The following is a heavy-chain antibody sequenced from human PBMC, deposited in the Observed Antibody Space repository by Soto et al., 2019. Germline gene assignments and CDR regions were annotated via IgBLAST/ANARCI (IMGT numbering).Heavy chain of an antibody. J-gene: IGHJ6*02. V-gene: IGHV3-30-3*01. Sequence: QVQLVESGGGVVQPGRSLRLSCAASGFTFSSYAMHWVRQAPGKGLEWVAVISYDGSNKYYADSVKGRFTISRDNSKNTLYLQMNSLRAEDTAVYYCARDLFTMIVAGGGMDVWGQGTTVTVSS. D-gene: IGHD3-22*01. CDR1: GFTFSSYA. CDR3: ARDLFTMIVAGGGMDV. CDR2: ISYDGSNK.